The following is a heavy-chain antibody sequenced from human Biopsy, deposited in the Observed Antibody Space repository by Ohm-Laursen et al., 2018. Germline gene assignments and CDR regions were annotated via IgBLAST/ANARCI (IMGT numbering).Heavy chain of an antibody. J-gene: IGHJ3*02. D-gene: IGHD6-19*01. Sequence: SDTLSLTCTVSGGSISGSSWSWIRQAPGKGLEWIGYISYSRDTNYNPSLKRRITISVDMSKNQFSLNLTSVTAADTAVYYCAKHGSGWTGDDAFHIWGQGTMVTVSS. V-gene: IGHV4-59*08. CDR2: ISYSRDT. CDR3: AKHGSGWTGDDAFHI. CDR1: GGSISGSS.